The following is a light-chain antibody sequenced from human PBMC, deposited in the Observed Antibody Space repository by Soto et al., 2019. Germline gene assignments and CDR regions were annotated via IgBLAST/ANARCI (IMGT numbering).Light chain of an antibody. CDR2: DVT. CDR3: CSHAGSYTYV. V-gene: IGLV2-11*01. CDR1: SSDVGGYNY. J-gene: IGLJ1*01. Sequence: QSALTQPRSVSGSPGQSLPISCTGTSSDVGGYNYVSWYQQHPGKAPKLMIYDVTKRPSGVPDRFSGSKSGNTASLTISGLQAEDEGDYYCCSHAGSYTYVFGTGTKVTVL.